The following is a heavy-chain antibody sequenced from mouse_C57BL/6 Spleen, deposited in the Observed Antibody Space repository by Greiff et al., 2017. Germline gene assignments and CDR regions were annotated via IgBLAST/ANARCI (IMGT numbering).Heavy chain of an antibody. Sequence: QVQLQQPGAELVRPGASVTLSCKASGYTFTDYEMHWVKQTPVHGLEWIGAIDPETGGTAYNQKFKGKAILTADKSSSTAYMELSSLTSEDSAVYYCTRSLSLGRLFAYWGQGTLVTVSA. CDR1: GYTFTDYE. J-gene: IGHJ3*01. CDR2: IDPETGGT. CDR3: TRSLSLGRLFAY. V-gene: IGHV1-15*01. D-gene: IGHD4-1*01.